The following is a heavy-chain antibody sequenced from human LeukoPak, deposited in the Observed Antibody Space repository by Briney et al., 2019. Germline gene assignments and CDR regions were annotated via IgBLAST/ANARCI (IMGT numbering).Heavy chain of an antibody. J-gene: IGHJ4*02. CDR1: GFTFSSYD. Sequence: GGSLRLSCAASGFTFSSYDMTWVRQAPGRGLEWVSSIRPSGDNTYYGDSVKGRFTISRDNAKNTLYLQMNSLRAEDTAVYFCASGELDSLYYFDYWGQGTLVTVSS. CDR2: IRPSGDNT. CDR3: ASGELDSLYYFDY. D-gene: IGHD1-1*01. V-gene: IGHV3-23*01.